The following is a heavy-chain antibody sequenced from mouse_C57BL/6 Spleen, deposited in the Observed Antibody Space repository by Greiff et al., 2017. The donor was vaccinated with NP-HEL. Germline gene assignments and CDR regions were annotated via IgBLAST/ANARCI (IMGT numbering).Heavy chain of an antibody. CDR2: IWSGGST. J-gene: IGHJ2*01. D-gene: IGHD1-1*01. CDR1: GFSLTSYG. V-gene: IGHV2-2*01. Sequence: VKVVESGPGLVQPSQSLSITCTVSGFSLTSYGVHWVRQSPGKGLEWLGVIWSGGSTDYNAAFISRLSISKDNSKGQVFFKMHSLQADDTAIYYCARNIDTTVVAPDYWGQGTTLTVSS. CDR3: ARNIDTTVVAPDY.